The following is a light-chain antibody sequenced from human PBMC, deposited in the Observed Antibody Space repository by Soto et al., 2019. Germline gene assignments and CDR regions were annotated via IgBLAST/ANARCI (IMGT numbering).Light chain of an antibody. CDR3: HQRNKWRT. Sequence: DIVLTQSPATLSLSPGERATLSCRASQSVSNFLAWYQQKPGQAPRLLIYDAPNRATGIPARFSGSGFGTDFTLTISSLEPEDFAVYYCHQRNKWRTFGQGTKVEIK. J-gene: IGKJ1*01. CDR1: QSVSNF. V-gene: IGKV3-11*01. CDR2: DAP.